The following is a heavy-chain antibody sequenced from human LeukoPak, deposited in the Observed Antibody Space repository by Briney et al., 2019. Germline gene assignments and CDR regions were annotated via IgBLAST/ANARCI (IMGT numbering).Heavy chain of an antibody. CDR2: IYHSGST. D-gene: IGHD1-1*01. CDR3: ARSTWSYFDY. V-gene: IGHV4-38-2*01. CDR1: GYSISSGYY. J-gene: IGHJ4*02. Sequence: PSETLSLTCAVSGYSISSGYYWGWIRQPPGKGLEWIGSIYHSGSTYYNPSLKSRVTISVDTSKNQFSLKLSSVTAADTAVYYCARSTWSYFDYWGQGTLVTVSS.